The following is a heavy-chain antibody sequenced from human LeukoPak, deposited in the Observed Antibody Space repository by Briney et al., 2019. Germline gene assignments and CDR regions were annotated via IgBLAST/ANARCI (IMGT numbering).Heavy chain of an antibody. Sequence: GGSLRLSCAASGFTFSSFDMHWVRQPTGQGLEWVSTIGTASDTYYPGSVEGRFPLSRDNAKNSLYLQMNSLTAGDTAVYYCARGPPRGKYYYMDVWGKGTTVTVSS. J-gene: IGHJ6*03. CDR2: IGTASDT. CDR3: ARGPPRGKYYYMDV. D-gene: IGHD1-1*01. CDR1: GFTFSSFD. V-gene: IGHV3-13*01.